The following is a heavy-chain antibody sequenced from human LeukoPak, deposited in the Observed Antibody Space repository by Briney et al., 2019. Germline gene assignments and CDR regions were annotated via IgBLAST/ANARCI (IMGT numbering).Heavy chain of an antibody. D-gene: IGHD5-12*01. V-gene: IGHV4-31*03. Sequence: SQTLSLTCTVSGGSISSDGYYWSWIRQHPGKGLEWIGYIYYSGSTYYNPSLKSRVTISVDTSKNQFSLKLSSVTAADTAVYYCARRGHIVANCYFDYWGQGTLVTVSS. CDR1: GGSISSDGYY. CDR3: ARRGHIVANCYFDY. CDR2: IYYSGST. J-gene: IGHJ4*02.